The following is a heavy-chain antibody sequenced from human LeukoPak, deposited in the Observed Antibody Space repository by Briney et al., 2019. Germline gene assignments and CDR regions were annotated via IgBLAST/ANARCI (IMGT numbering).Heavy chain of an antibody. D-gene: IGHD2-2*01. Sequence: SETLSLTCTVSGGSISTYSWIYIRQPPGKGLEWIGNISYSGSTNYKPSLKNRVTTSLDTSKNQFSLKLSSVTAADTAVYYCVRGYQLLPDAFDIWGQGNMVTVSS. CDR2: ISYSGST. V-gene: IGHV4-59*01. J-gene: IGHJ3*02. CDR1: GGSISTYS. CDR3: VRGYQLLPDAFDI.